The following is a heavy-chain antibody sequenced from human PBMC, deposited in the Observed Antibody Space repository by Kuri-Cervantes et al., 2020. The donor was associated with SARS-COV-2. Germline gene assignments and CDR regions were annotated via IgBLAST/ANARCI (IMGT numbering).Heavy chain of an antibody. CDR1: GYTFTGYY. D-gene: IGHD2-2*01. CDR2: INPNIGGT. J-gene: IGHJ6*02. V-gene: IGHV1-2*04. Sequence: ASVKVSCKASGYTFTGYYMHWVRQAPGQGLEWMGWINPNIGGTNYAQKFQGWVTMTRDTSISTAYMELSRLRSDDTAVYYCARGDIVVVPAGYYYCYYGMDVWGQGTTVTVSS. CDR3: ARGDIVVVPAGYYYCYYGMDV.